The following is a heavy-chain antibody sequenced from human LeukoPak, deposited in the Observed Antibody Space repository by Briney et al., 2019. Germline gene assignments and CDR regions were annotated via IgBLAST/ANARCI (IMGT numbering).Heavy chain of an antibody. J-gene: IGHJ3*02. CDR1: GFTFSSYA. V-gene: IGHV3-23*01. CDR2: ISGSTSST. CDR3: XXXXXSGSLHIVTAAFDI. D-gene: IGHD1-26*01. Sequence: GGSLRLSCEASGFTFSSYAMNWVRQAPGKGLEWVSVISGSTSSTYYADSVKGRFTISRDNSKNTLYLQMNSLRAEDTAVYYXXXXXXSGSLHIVTAAFDIWGQGTMVTVSS.